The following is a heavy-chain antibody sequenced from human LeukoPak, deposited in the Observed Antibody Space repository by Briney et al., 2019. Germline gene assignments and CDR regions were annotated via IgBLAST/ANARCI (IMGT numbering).Heavy chain of an antibody. CDR3: AKSNRVGTSYLDY. Sequence: PGGSLRLSCAASGFTVSSNYMSWVRQAPGKGLEWVSVIYSGGSTYYADSVKGRFTISRDNSKNTLYLQMNSLRAEDTAVYYCAKSNRVGTSYLDYWGQGILVSVSS. CDR2: IYSGGST. V-gene: IGHV3-53*01. CDR1: GFTVSSNY. D-gene: IGHD1-26*01. J-gene: IGHJ4*02.